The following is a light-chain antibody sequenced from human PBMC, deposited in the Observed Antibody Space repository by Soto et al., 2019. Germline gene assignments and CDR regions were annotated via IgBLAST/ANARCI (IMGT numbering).Light chain of an antibody. CDR1: SSNIGGNS. CDR3: GSWDSSLSAYV. Sequence: QSVVTQPPSVSAAPGQKVTISCSGSSSNIGGNSVSWYQQLPGTAPKLLIYDDDKRPSGIPDRFSGSKSGTSATLGITGFRTGDEADYYCGSWDSSLSAYVFGTGTKV. J-gene: IGLJ1*01. V-gene: IGLV1-51*01. CDR2: DDD.